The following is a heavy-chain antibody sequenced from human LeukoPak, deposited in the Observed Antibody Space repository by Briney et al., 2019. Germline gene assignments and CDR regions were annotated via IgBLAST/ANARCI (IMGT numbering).Heavy chain of an antibody. Sequence: TGGSPRLSCSASGFTFSNYAMHWVRQAPGKGLEYVSPITSNGDTTYYADALKGRFTISRDNSKNTLYLQMISLRPEDTAVYFCLRDSQGVEDYWGLGTLVTVSS. CDR3: LRDSQGVEDY. CDR2: ITSNGDTT. J-gene: IGHJ4*02. V-gene: IGHV3-64D*09. CDR1: GFTFSNYA. D-gene: IGHD2-21*01.